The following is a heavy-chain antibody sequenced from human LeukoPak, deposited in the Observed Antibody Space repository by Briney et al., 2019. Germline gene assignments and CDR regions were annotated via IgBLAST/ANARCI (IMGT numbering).Heavy chain of an antibody. CDR1: GVSISSFY. V-gene: IGHV4-4*07. Sequence: SSETLSLTCTVFGVSISSFYWSWIRQPAGKGLQWIGRIYTSGSTNYSPSLRSRVTMSVDTSKNQFSLKLNCVTAADTAVYYCAKLELGTVVFDAFDIWGQGTLVTVSS. J-gene: IGHJ3*02. CDR3: AKLELGTVVFDAFDI. D-gene: IGHD4-23*01. CDR2: IYTSGST.